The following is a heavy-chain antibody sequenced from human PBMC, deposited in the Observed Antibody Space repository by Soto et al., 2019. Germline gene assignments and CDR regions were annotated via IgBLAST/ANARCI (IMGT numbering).Heavy chain of an antibody. CDR2: ISGSGGST. CDR3: AKDTYGDYPLWYFDY. V-gene: IGHV3-23*01. D-gene: IGHD4-17*01. CDR1: GFTFSIYA. J-gene: IGHJ4*02. Sequence: LRLSCAASGFTFSIYAMSWVRRAPATGLEWVSAISGSGGSTYYADSVKGRFTISRDNSKNTLYLQMNSLRAEDTAVYYCAKDTYGDYPLWYFDYWGQGTLVTVSS.